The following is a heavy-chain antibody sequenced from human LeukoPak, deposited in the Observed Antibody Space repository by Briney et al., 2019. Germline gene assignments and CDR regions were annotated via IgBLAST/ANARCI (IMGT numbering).Heavy chain of an antibody. D-gene: IGHD6-6*01. Sequence: SETLSLTCTVSGYSISSGYYWGWIRQPPGKGLEWIGSIYHSGSTYYNPSLKSRVTISVDTSKNQFSLKLSSVTAADTAVYYCARHTPPNTRIAARLGHFDYWGQGALVTVSS. CDR3: ARHTPPNTRIAARLGHFDY. CDR1: GYSISSGYY. CDR2: IYHSGST. V-gene: IGHV4-38-2*02. J-gene: IGHJ4*02.